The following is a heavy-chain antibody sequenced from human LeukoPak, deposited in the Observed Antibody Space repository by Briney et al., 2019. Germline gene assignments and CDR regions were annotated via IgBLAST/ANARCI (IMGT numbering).Heavy chain of an antibody. CDR3: ARVFTMVRGAFDP. J-gene: IGHJ5*02. D-gene: IGHD3-10*01. V-gene: IGHV1-69*13. Sequence: SVKVSCKASGGTFGSYAISWVRQAPGQGLEWMGGIIPIFGTANYAQKFQGRVTITADESTSTAYMELSSLRSEDTAVYYCARVFTMVRGAFDPWGQGTLVTVSS. CDR1: GGTFGSYA. CDR2: IIPIFGTA.